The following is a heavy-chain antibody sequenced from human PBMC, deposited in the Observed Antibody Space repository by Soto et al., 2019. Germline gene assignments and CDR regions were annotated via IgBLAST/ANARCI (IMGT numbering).Heavy chain of an antibody. CDR2: ISAYNGNT. Sequence: ASVKVSCKASGYTFTSYGISWVRQAPGQGLEWMGWISAYNGNTNYAQKLQGRVTMTTDTSTSTAYMELRSLRSDDTAVYYCARVVYYYGSGSYYLTHYYYYGMNVWGQGTTVTVSS. J-gene: IGHJ6*02. V-gene: IGHV1-18*01. D-gene: IGHD3-10*01. CDR3: ARVVYYYGSGSYYLTHYYYYGMNV. CDR1: GYTFTSYG.